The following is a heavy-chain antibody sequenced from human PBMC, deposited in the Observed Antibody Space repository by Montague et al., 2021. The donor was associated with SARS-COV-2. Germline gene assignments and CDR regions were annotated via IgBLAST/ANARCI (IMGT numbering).Heavy chain of an antibody. J-gene: IGHJ3*02. CDR2: IHYSGST. Sequence: TRSLTCTVSGGSISSGGYYWSWIRQHPGRGLEWIGYIHYSGSTYYNPSLKSRVTISVGTSKNQLSLRLSAVTAADTAVYYCARQPTLEYCGGDCYFDAFDIWGQGTLVTVSS. CDR1: GGSISSGGYY. D-gene: IGHD2-21*02. CDR3: ARQPTLEYCGGDCYFDAFDI. V-gene: IGHV4-31*03.